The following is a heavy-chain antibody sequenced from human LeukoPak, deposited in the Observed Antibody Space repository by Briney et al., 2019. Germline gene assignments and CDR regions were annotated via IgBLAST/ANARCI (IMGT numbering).Heavy chain of an antibody. J-gene: IGHJ4*02. CDR2: IHYDGSTP. D-gene: IGHD2-8*01. Sequence: SETLSLTCIVSGGSMRTTSYYWDWIRQPPGKGLEWIGTIHYDGSTPHYTPSLKSRVTIFVDTAKNHFSLNLSSVTAADTAVYYCAGQGGGVALDYWGQGMLVTVSS. CDR1: GGSMRTTSYY. CDR3: AGQGGGVALDY. V-gene: IGHV4-39*01.